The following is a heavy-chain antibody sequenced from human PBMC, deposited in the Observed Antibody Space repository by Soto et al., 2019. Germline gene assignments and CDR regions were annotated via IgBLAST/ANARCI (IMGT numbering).Heavy chain of an antibody. J-gene: IGHJ4*02. CDR2: IGAGDGKT. Sequence: QVQLVQSGTEVKKPGASVKVSCKASGYRFTDYVIHWVRQAPGQRLEWMGWIGAGDGKTYYSQNFQGRVSITSASSASTAYMELSSLISEDTAVYYCVRDYASDSGVHVDFWGQGALVTVSS. CDR1: GYRFTDYV. V-gene: IGHV1-3*01. D-gene: IGHD3-22*01. CDR3: VRDYASDSGVHVDF.